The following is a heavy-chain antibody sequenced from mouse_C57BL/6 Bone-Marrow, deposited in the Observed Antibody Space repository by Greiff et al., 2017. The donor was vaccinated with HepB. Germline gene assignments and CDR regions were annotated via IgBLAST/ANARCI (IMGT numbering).Heavy chain of an antibody. J-gene: IGHJ2*01. CDR3: ARTLTTSRGYYFDY. V-gene: IGHV2-2*01. CDR2: IWSGGST. CDR1: GFSLTSYG. D-gene: IGHD1-1*01. Sequence: QVQLKESGPGLVQPSQSLSITCTVSGFSLTSYGVHWVRQSPGKGLEWLGVIWSGGSTDYNAAFISRLSISKDNSKSQVFFKMNSLQADDTAIYYCARTLTTSRGYYFDYWGQGTTLTVSS.